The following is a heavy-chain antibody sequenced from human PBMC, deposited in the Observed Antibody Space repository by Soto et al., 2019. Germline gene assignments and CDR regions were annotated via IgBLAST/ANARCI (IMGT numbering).Heavy chain of an antibody. Sequence: QMHLQQSGPGLVKPSETLSLTCTVAGSSMSSSAYYWGWIRQPPGKGLEGIVSVYYTGITDYKSSLESRVSISADPSKNQFSLRLTSLRAADTARYSCARQGRPGYCTGGNCYPTFYIWGPGTMVTVSS. V-gene: IGHV4-39*01. CDR2: VYYTGIT. D-gene: IGHD2-15*01. CDR3: ARQGRPGYCTGGNCYPTFYI. CDR1: GSSMSSSAYY. J-gene: IGHJ3*02.